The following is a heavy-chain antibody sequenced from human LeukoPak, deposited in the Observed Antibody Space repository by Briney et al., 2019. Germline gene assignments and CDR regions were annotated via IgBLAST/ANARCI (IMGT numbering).Heavy chain of an antibody. V-gene: IGHV3-20*03. CDR2: INWNGGST. Sequence: WIRQPPGKGLEWVSGINWNGGSTGYADSVKGRFTISRDNAKNSLYLQMNSLRAEDTALYYCARGITIFGVVIFDAFDIWGQGTMVTVSS. CDR3: ARGITIFGVVIFDAFDI. D-gene: IGHD3-3*01. J-gene: IGHJ3*02.